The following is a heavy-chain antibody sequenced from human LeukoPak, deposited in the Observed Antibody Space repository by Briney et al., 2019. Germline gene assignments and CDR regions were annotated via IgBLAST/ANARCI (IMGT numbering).Heavy chain of an antibody. CDR3: ANGLMKTLDY. J-gene: IGHJ4*02. CDR1: GFTFSSYA. V-gene: IGHV3-23*01. Sequence: GGSLRLSCAASGFTFSSYAMSWVRQAPGKGLEWVSAISGSGGSTYYADSVKGRFAISRDNSKNTLYLQMNSLRAEDTAVYYCANGLMKTLDYWGQGTLVTVSS. CDR2: ISGSGGST.